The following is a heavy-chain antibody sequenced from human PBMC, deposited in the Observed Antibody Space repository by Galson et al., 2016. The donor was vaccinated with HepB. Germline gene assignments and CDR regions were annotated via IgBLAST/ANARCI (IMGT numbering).Heavy chain of an antibody. D-gene: IGHD1-14*01. V-gene: IGHV2-5*01. CDR1: GFSLTTSGVG. CDR3: AHRLIIGGIYNVFDH. CDR2: IYWNDDK. Sequence: PALVKPTQTLTLTCTLSGFSLTTSGVGVGWIRQPPGKALEWLALIYWNDDKRFSPSLKNRLSITKDTSKNQVVLTMTNVDPVDTATYFCAHRLIIGGIYNVFDHWGQGILVTVSS. J-gene: IGHJ5*02.